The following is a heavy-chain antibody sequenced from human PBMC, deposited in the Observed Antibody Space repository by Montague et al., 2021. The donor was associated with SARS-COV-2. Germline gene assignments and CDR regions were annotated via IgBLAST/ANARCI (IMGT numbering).Heavy chain of an antibody. CDR1: GYSISSGYY. CDR3: ARDVRYYDFWSGRAQTSPDY. D-gene: IGHD3-3*01. J-gene: IGHJ4*02. V-gene: IGHV4-38-2*02. Sequence: SGTLSLTCTVSGYSISSGYYWGWIRQPPGKGLEWIGSIYHSGSTXXNPSLESRVTISVDASKNQFSLKLSSVTAADTAVYYCARDVRYYDFWSGRAQTSPDYWGQGTLVTVSS. CDR2: IYHSGST.